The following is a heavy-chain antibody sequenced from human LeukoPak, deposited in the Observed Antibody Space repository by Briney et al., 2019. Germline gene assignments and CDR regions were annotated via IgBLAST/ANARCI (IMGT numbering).Heavy chain of an antibody. CDR3: ARKYGDDGEFDY. CDR2: IWSDGTNK. J-gene: IGHJ4*02. Sequence: QPGGSQRLSCAASGFIFSTYEMNWVRQAPGKGLEWVAVIWSDGTNKYYADSVKGRFTISRDNSKNTLYLQMNSLRAEDTAVYYCARKYGDDGEFDYWGQGTLVTVSS. D-gene: IGHD4-17*01. CDR1: GFIFSTYE. V-gene: IGHV3-33*08.